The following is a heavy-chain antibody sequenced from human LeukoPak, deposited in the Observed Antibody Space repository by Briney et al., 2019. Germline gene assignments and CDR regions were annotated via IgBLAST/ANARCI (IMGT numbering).Heavy chain of an antibody. J-gene: IGHJ5*02. V-gene: IGHV1-18*01. CDR3: ARHPPYCTNGVCYIADWFDP. CDR2: ISAYNGNT. CDR1: GYTFTSYG. Sequence: ASVKVSCKASGYTFTSYGISWVRQAPGKGLEWMGWISAYNGNTNYAQKLQGRVTMTTDTSTSTAYMELRSLRSDDTAVYYCARHPPYCTNGVCYIADWFDPWGQGTLVTVSS. D-gene: IGHD2-8*01.